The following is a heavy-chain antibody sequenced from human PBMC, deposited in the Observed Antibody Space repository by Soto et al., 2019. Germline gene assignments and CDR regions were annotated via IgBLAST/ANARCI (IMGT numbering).Heavy chain of an antibody. CDR2: INPYNGNR. Sequence: QVQLVQSGGELRKPGASVKVSCQAFGYSFSNYGVNWVRQAPGQGLEWMGWINPYNGNRNYAQKFEDRVTMTAATSTNTLYVELRSLKSDVAAIYYCARDRIRGYDNSGFYSWGQGALVTVSS. D-gene: IGHD3-22*01. V-gene: IGHV1-18*04. CDR3: ARDRIRGYDNSGFYS. J-gene: IGHJ4*02. CDR1: GYSFSNYG.